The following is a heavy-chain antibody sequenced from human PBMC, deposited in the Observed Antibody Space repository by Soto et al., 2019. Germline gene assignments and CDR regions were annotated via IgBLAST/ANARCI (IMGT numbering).Heavy chain of an antibody. CDR1: GGSISSYY. CDR2: IYYSGST. D-gene: IGHD2-21*01. V-gene: IGHV4-59*08. Sequence: SETLSLTCTVSGGSISSYYWSWIRQPPGKGLEWIGYIYYSGSTNYNPSLKSRVTISVDTSKNQFSLKLSSVTAADTAVYYCARHLKSVWLIDYWGQVNLVTVSS. J-gene: IGHJ4*02. CDR3: ARHLKSVWLIDY.